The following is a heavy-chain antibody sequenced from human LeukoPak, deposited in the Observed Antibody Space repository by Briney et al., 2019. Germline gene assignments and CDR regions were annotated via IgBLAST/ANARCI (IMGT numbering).Heavy chain of an antibody. J-gene: IGHJ3*02. CDR1: GFTVSRSF. Sequence: PGGSLRLSCAASGFTVSRSFMNWVRQAPGKGLEWLAILYRDGGTTYYADSVKGRFTISRDSSKNTLYLQMNSLRAEDTAVYYCAKIIAVAGTGEDNVLDIWGQGTMVTVSS. CDR3: AKIIAVAGTGEDNVLDI. D-gene: IGHD6-13*01. CDR2: LYRDGGTT. V-gene: IGHV3-53*01.